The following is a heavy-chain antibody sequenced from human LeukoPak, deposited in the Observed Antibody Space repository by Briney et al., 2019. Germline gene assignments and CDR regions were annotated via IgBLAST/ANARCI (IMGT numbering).Heavy chain of an antibody. D-gene: IGHD4-17*01. Sequence: SATVSLTCTVSGDSISGYYCSWIRQPPGQGLEWIVYNFKCWRTNYNPSLLSRVTTSIDTSKNQFSLMLTSVTAADTAVYYCAGNRSKCGDVNWFDPWGQGMLVSDSS. CDR3: AGNRSKCGDVNWFDP. CDR1: GDSISGYY. J-gene: IGHJ5*02. CDR2: NFKCWRT. V-gene: IGHV4-59*07.